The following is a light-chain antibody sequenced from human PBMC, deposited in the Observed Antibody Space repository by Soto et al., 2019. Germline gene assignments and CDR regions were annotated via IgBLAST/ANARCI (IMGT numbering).Light chain of an antibody. J-gene: IGKJ3*01. CDR2: DAS. CDR3: QQYDNLLRFT. V-gene: IGKV1-33*01. CDR1: QDISNY. Sequence: DIQMTQSPSSLSASVGDRVTITCQASQDISNYLNWYQQKPGKAPKLLIYDASNLETGVPPRFSGCGSGTDFTFTISSLQPEDIATYYCQQYDNLLRFTFGPGTKVDIK.